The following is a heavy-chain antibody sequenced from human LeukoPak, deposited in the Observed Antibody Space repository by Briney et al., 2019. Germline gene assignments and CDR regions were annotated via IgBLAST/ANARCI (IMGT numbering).Heavy chain of an antibody. CDR1: GYSISSGNY. CDR3: AREGPPTYYDILTGYSH. J-gene: IGHJ4*02. Sequence: PSETLSLTCTVSGYSISSGNYWGWIRRPPGKGLEWIGIFYHSGSTYYNPSLKSRVTISVDTSKNQFTLKLSSVTAADTAVYYCAREGPPTYYDILTGYSHWGQGTLVTVSS. V-gene: IGHV4-38-2*02. D-gene: IGHD3-9*01. CDR2: FYHSGST.